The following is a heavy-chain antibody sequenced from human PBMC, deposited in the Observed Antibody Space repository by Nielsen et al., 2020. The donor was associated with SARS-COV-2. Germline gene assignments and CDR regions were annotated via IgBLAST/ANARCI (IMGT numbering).Heavy chain of an antibody. CDR1: GGSLNLYY. V-gene: IGHV4-4*08. J-gene: IGHJ6*03. D-gene: IGHD1-26*01. CDR3: ARDDSEVRVGRYSYYMDV. CDR2: SYSSGST. Sequence: SETLSLTCSVSGGSLNLYYWSWIRQTPKGLEWIGYSYSSGSTTYNPSLQSRISMSVDTSKNQFSLKLSSVTATDTAVYYCARDDSEVRVGRYSYYMDVWGEGITVTVAS.